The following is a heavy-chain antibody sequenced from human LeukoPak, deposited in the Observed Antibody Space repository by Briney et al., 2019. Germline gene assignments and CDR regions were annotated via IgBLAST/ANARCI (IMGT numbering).Heavy chain of an antibody. CDR3: SVTSAIAFDI. Sequence: GGSLRLSCAISGFIVSSNSMIWVRQAPGKGLEWVSVIYSGGSTDYADSVKGRFTISRDNSKNTLYLQMNRLRVDDTAVYYCSVTSAIAFDIWGQGTMVTVSS. J-gene: IGHJ3*02. CDR2: IYSGGST. CDR1: GFIVSSNS. V-gene: IGHV3-53*01. D-gene: IGHD3-10*01.